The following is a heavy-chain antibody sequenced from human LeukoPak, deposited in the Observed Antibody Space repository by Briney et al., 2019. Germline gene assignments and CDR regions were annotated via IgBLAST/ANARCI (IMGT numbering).Heavy chain of an antibody. Sequence: ASVKVSCKASGGTFSSYAISWVRQTPGLGLEWMGGIIPIFGTANYAQKFQGRVTITADESTSTAYMELSSLRSEDTAVYYCARVGFGELLPPYYYYGMDVWGKGTTVTVSS. D-gene: IGHD3-10*01. CDR3: ARVGFGELLPPYYYYGMDV. CDR1: GGTFSSYA. CDR2: IIPIFGTA. V-gene: IGHV1-69*01. J-gene: IGHJ6*04.